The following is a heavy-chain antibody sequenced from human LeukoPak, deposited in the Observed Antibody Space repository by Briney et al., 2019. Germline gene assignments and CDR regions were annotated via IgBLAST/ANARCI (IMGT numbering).Heavy chain of an antibody. Sequence: ASVKVSCKASGGTLSSYAISWVRQAPGQGLEWMGGIIPIFGTANYAQKFQGRVTITADESTSTAYMELSSLRSEDTAVYYCARDDYGDYVLRAWGQGTLVTVSS. J-gene: IGHJ5*02. V-gene: IGHV1-69*13. CDR1: GGTLSSYA. CDR2: IIPIFGTA. D-gene: IGHD4-17*01. CDR3: ARDDYGDYVLRA.